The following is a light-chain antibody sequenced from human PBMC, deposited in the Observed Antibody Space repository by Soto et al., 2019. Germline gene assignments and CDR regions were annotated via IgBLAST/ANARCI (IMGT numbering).Light chain of an antibody. J-gene: IGLJ1*01. CDR2: DVN. Sequence: QSVLTQPASVSGSPGQSITISCTGTSSDVGAYNYVSWYQQYPSKAHKYINYDVNNRPSGVSYRFSGSKSGNTASMTISRFQAEDEADYYCSSYTTSSTLYVFGTGTKVTVL. CDR3: SSYTTSSTLYV. CDR1: SSDVGAYNY. V-gene: IGLV2-14*03.